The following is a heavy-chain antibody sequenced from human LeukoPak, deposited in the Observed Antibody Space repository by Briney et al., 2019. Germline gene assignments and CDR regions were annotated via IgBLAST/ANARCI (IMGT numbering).Heavy chain of an antibody. V-gene: IGHV3-20*04. CDR2: INWNGGST. CDR1: GFTFDDYG. D-gene: IGHD3-16*01. Sequence: GGSLRLSCAASGFTFDDYGMSWVRQAPGKGLEWVSGINWNGGSTVYADSVKGRFTISRDNAKNSLYLQMNSLRAEDTALYYCARDLRLTYYYYMDVWGKGTTDTVSS. J-gene: IGHJ6*03. CDR3: ARDLRLTYYYYMDV.